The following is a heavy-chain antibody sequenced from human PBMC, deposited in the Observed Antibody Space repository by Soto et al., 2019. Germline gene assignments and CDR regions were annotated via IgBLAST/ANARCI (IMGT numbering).Heavy chain of an antibody. CDR2: IYHSGST. Sequence: SEPLRVKWSVSGGSLDNEEKYWSWIRQPPGKGLEWIGNIYHSGSTNYNPSLKSRLTISVDTSKNQFSLKLSSVTPADTAVYYGARDTCMGDRCTASDICAHGT. J-gene: IGHJ3*02. CDR1: GGSLDNEEKY. V-gene: IGHV4-61*08. D-gene: IGHD2-21*02. CDR3: ARDTCMGDRCTASDI.